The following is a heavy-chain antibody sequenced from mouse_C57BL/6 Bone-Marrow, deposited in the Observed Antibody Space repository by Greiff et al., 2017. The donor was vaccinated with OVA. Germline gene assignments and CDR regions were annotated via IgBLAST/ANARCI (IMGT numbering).Heavy chain of an antibody. J-gene: IGHJ2*01. CDR2: ISDGGSYT. CDR3: ARDTYDYDVPYFDY. Sequence: LVESGGGLVKPGGSLKLSCAASGFTFSSYAMSWVRQTPEKRLEWVATISDGGSYTYYPDNVKGRFTISRDNAKNNLYLQMSHLKSEDTAMYYCARDTYDYDVPYFDYWGQGTTLTVSS. CDR1: GFTFSSYA. V-gene: IGHV5-4*01. D-gene: IGHD2-4*01.